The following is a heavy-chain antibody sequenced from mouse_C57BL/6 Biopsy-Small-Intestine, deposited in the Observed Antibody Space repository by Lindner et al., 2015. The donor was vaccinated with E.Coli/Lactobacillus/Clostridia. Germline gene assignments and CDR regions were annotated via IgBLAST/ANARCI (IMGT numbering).Heavy chain of an antibody. CDR2: INPNNGGT. CDR3: ARRNFELWFAY. CDR1: GYTFTDFN. V-gene: IGHV1-18*01. D-gene: IGHD2-1*01. Sequence: VQLQESGPELVKPGASVKIPCKASGYTFTDFNMDWVKQSHGKSLEWIGNINPNNGGTIYNQNFKGKATLTVDKSSSTAYMELRSLTSEDSAVYYCARRNFELWFAYWGQGTLVTVSA. J-gene: IGHJ3*01.